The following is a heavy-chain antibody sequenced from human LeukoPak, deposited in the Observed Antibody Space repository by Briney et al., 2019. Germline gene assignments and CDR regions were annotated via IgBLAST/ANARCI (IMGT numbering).Heavy chain of an antibody. CDR2: IYHSGTT. Sequence: SETLSLTCAVSGYSITSSSWWGWIRQPPGQGLEWIGYIYHSGTTYYNPSLQSRVTMSVDTSKNQFSPKLSSVTAVDTAVYYCARKENVYYYFDYWGQGTLVTVSS. J-gene: IGHJ4*02. D-gene: IGHD3-10*01. CDR1: GYSITSSSW. CDR3: ARKENVYYYFDY. V-gene: IGHV4-28*01.